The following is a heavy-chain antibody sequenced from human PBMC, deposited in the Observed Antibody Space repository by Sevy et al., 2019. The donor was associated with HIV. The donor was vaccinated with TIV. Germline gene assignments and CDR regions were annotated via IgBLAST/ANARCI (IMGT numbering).Heavy chain of an antibody. V-gene: IGHV3-30*18. CDR3: ANAYSGSDSHSYLYALDV. J-gene: IGHJ6*02. D-gene: IGHD1-26*01. Sequence: GGSLRFSCIGSGFSFSYYGIHWVRQAPGKGLDWVALISNDGINEYYADSLKGRFTISRDNSKNTVYMEMNSLRNEDTPIYFCANAYSGSDSHSYLYALDVWGQGTTVTVSS. CDR1: GFSFSYYG. CDR2: ISNDGINE.